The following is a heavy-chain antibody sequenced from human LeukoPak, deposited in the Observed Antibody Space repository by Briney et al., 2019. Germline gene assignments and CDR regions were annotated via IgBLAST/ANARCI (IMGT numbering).Heavy chain of an antibody. CDR1: GGTFSSYA. D-gene: IGHD3-22*01. Sequence: ASAKVSCKASGGTFSSYAISWVRQAPGQGLEWMGGIIPIFGTANYAQKFQGRVTITADESTSTAYMELSSLRSEDTAVYYCARVAGDYYDSSGPFDYWGQGTLVTVSS. J-gene: IGHJ4*02. V-gene: IGHV1-69*13. CDR3: ARVAGDYYDSSGPFDY. CDR2: IIPIFGTA.